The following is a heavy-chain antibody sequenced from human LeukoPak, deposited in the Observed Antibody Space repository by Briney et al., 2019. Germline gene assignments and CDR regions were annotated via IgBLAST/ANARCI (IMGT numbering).Heavy chain of an antibody. Sequence: PSETLSLTCTVSGGSISSYYWSWIRKPPGKGLEWIGYIYYSGSTNYNPSLKSRVTISVDTSKNQFSLKLSSVTAADTAVYYCARDPGYSYGYFDYWGQGTLVTVSS. J-gene: IGHJ4*02. CDR1: GGSISSYY. CDR2: IYYSGST. CDR3: ARDPGYSYGYFDY. D-gene: IGHD5-18*01. V-gene: IGHV4-59*01.